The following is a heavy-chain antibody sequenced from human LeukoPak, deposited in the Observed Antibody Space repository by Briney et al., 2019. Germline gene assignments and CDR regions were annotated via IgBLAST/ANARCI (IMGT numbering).Heavy chain of an antibody. Sequence: GGSLRLSCAASGFTDSSNYMSWVRQAPGKGLEWVSVIYSGGSTYYADSVKGRFTISRDNSKNTLYLQMNSLRAEDTAVYYCARDRIAVAGIPFDYWGQGTLVTVSS. V-gene: IGHV3-53*01. CDR3: ARDRIAVAGIPFDY. D-gene: IGHD6-19*01. J-gene: IGHJ4*02. CDR1: GFTDSSNY. CDR2: IYSGGST.